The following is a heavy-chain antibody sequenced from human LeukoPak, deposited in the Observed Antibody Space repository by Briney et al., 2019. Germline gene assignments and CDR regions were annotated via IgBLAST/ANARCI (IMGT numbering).Heavy chain of an antibody. CDR3: AKVAPTYYDFWSGYYMDY. Sequence: PGVSLRLSCAASGFTFSSYAMSWVRQAPGKGLEWVSAISGSGGSTYYADSVKGRFTISRDNSKNTLYLQMNSLRAEDTAVYYCAKVAPTYYDFWSGYYMDYWGQGTLVTVSS. J-gene: IGHJ4*02. CDR1: GFTFSSYA. CDR2: ISGSGGST. D-gene: IGHD3-3*01. V-gene: IGHV3-23*01.